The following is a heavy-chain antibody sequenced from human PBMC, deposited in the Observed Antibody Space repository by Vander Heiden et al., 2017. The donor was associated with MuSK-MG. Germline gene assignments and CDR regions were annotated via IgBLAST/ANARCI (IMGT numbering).Heavy chain of an antibody. CDR1: GGSISSRHSY. D-gene: IGHD3-10*02. V-gene: IGHV4-39*01. Sequence: QLQLQESGPGLVKPSETLSLTCTVSGGSISSRHSYWGWIRQPPGKGLEWVGSVYYSGITYYNPSLKSRLTISVDTSRNQFSLRLRSVTAAYTAVYYCARHDGDAYVNWFDPWGQGTLVTVSS. J-gene: IGHJ5*02. CDR2: VYYSGIT. CDR3: ARHDGDAYVNWFDP.